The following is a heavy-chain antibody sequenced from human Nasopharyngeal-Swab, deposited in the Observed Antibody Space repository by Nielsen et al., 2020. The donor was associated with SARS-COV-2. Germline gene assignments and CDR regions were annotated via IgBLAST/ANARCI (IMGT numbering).Heavy chain of an antibody. CDR2: IVVGSGNT. J-gene: IGHJ5*02. Sequence: SVMVSCKASAFTFTNSAMQWLRQPRAQRREGIGWIVVGSGNTNYAQNFQGRVTITREITTNTAYLELGSLRSDDTAVYYCAAGATVQILWSWGQGTLVTVSS. V-gene: IGHV1-58*02. CDR3: AAGATVQILWS. CDR1: AFTFTNSA. D-gene: IGHD2-21*01.